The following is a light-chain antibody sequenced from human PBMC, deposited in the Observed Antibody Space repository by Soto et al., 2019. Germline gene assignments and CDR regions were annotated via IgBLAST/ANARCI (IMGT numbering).Light chain of an antibody. V-gene: IGKV2-28*01. CDR2: LGS. CDR1: QNLLHSNGYNY. CDR3: MQALQTPPT. J-gene: IGKJ2*01. Sequence: DIVMTQSPLSLPVTPGEPASISCRSSQNLLHSNGYNYLDWYLQKPGQSPQLLIYLGSSRASGVPDRFSGSGSGTDFTLKISRVEAEDVGVYYCMQALQTPPTFGQGTKLEIK.